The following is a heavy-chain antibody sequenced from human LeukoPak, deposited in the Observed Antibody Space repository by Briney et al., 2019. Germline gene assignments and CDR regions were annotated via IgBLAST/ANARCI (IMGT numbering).Heavy chain of an antibody. D-gene: IGHD6-19*01. CDR2: ISYDGSNK. J-gene: IGHJ3*02. V-gene: IGHV3-30-3*01. Sequence: GRPLRLSCAASGFTFSSYAMHWVRQAPGKGLEWVAVISYDGSNKYYADSVKGRFTISRDNSKNTLYLQMNSLRAEDTAVYYCAREGRRSGWYGGGAFDIWGQGTMVTVSS. CDR3: AREGRRSGWYGGGAFDI. CDR1: GFTFSSYA.